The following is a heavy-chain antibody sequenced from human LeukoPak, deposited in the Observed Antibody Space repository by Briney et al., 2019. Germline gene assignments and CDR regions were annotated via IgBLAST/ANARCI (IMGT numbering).Heavy chain of an antibody. CDR1: GFTFSSYG. CDR2: ISSSGSTI. V-gene: IGHV3-48*04. D-gene: IGHD3-22*01. Sequence: GGSLRLSCAASGFTFSSYGMHWVRQAPGKGLEWVSYISSSGSTIYYADSVKGRFTISRDNAKNSLYLQMNSLRAEDTAVYYCARDLRDSSGYYSLYYFDYWGQGTLVTVSS. CDR3: ARDLRDSSGYYSLYYFDY. J-gene: IGHJ4*02.